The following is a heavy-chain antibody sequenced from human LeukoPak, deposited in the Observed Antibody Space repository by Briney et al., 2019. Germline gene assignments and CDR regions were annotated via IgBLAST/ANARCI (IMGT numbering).Heavy chain of an antibody. Sequence: GASVKVSCKASGYTFTSYGISWVRQAPGQGLEWMGWISAYNGNTKYEQKLQGRVTMTTDTSTSTAYMELRSLRSDDTAVYYCARFYYGSGSYPPDYGMDVWGKGTTVTVSS. V-gene: IGHV1-18*04. D-gene: IGHD3-10*01. CDR2: ISAYNGNT. CDR1: GYTFTSYG. J-gene: IGHJ6*04. CDR3: ARFYYGSGSYPPDYGMDV.